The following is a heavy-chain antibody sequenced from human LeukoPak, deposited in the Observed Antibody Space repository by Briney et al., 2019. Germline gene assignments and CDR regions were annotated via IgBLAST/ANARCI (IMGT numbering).Heavy chain of an antibody. Sequence: SVKVSCKASGGTFSSYAISWVRQAPGQGLEWMGGIIPIFGTANYAQKFQGRVTVTTDESTSTAYMELSSLRSEDTAVYYCARGPAVADYYFDYWGQGTLVTVSS. CDR1: GGTFSSYA. V-gene: IGHV1-69*05. CDR2: IIPIFGTA. J-gene: IGHJ4*02. CDR3: ARGPAVADYYFDY. D-gene: IGHD6-19*01.